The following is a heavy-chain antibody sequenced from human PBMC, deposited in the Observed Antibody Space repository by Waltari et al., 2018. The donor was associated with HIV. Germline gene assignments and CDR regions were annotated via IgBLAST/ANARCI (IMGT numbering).Heavy chain of an antibody. CDR1: GFTFSSYG. D-gene: IGHD3-10*01. J-gene: IGHJ4*02. CDR3: AKDRTGDLLLWYGAGIDY. CDR2: IACEGTKK. Sequence: QVQLVESGGGVVQPGRSLRRSCAVSGFTFSSYGMHWVRPGQGKGMECGAVIACEGTKKDYADSVKGRLPISRDNAKHALYLQMNSVRAEDTALYYCAKDRTGDLLLWYGAGIDYWGQGALVTVSS. V-gene: IGHV3-30*18.